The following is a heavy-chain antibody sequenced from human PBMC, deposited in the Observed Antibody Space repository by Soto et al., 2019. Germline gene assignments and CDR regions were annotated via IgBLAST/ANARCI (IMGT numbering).Heavy chain of an antibody. CDR3: ARAIAGGYGHTTLDY. Sequence: QVQLVQSGPEVKKPGASVRVSCKSSGYTFTNFGFGWVRQTPGQGLEWMGWIFSYNGNTDYAQKFQDRVTLTTDTSTSTAYMEVGRLRPDDTAIYFCARAIAGGYGHTTLDYWGQGTLVTVSS. CDR1: GYTFTNFG. CDR2: IFSYNGNT. D-gene: IGHD5-18*01. V-gene: IGHV1-18*01. J-gene: IGHJ4*02.